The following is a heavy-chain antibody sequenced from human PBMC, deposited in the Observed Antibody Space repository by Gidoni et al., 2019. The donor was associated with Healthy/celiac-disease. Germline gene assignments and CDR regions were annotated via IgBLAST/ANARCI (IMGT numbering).Heavy chain of an antibody. CDR2: IYYSGST. D-gene: IGHD6-13*01. J-gene: IGHJ4*02. Sequence: QVQLQESGPGRVKPSETLSLTCTVSGGSISSYYWSWIRQPPGKGLEWIGYIYYSGSTNYNPSLKSRVTISVDTSKNQFSLKLSSVTAADTAVYYCARHGSSWYGITTEFDYWGQGTLVTVSS. CDR1: GGSISSYY. V-gene: IGHV4-59*08. CDR3: ARHGSSWYGITTEFDY.